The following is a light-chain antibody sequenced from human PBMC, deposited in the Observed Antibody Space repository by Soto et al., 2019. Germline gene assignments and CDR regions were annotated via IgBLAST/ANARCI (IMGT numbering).Light chain of an antibody. CDR2: DVS. Sequence: QCALTQAASGSGSPGQSITISCTGTSSDVGGYNYVSWYQQHPGKAPKLMIYDVSNRPSGVSNRFSGSKSGNTASLTISGLQAEDEADYYCSSYTSSSTLYVFGTGTKLTVL. J-gene: IGLJ1*01. V-gene: IGLV2-14*01. CDR1: SSDVGGYNY. CDR3: SSYTSSSTLYV.